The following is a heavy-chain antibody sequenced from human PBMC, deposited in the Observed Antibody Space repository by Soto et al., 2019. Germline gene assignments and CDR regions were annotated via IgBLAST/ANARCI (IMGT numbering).Heavy chain of an antibody. D-gene: IGHD6-19*01. V-gene: IGHV3-74*01. CDR2: INSDGSST. J-gene: IGHJ4*02. CDR1: GFTFSSYW. CDR3: ASPHSVYSSGWYYFDY. Sequence: GGSLRLSCAASGFTFSSYWMHWVRQAPGKGLVWVSRINSDGSSTSYADSVKGRFTISRDNAKNTLYLQMNSLRAEDTAVYYCASPHSVYSSGWYYFDYWGQGTLVTVSS.